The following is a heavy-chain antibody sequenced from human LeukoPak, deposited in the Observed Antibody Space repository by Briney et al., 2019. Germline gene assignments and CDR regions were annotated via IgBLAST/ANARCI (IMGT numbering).Heavy chain of an antibody. CDR2: IYSSGST. CDR3: AREPLMVRGVI. CDR1: GGSISSGSYY. Sequence: SETLSLTCTVSGGSISSGSYYWSWIRQPAGKGLEWIGRIYSSGSTNYNPSLKSRVTISVDTSKNQFSLKLSSVTAADTAVYYCAREPLMVRGVIWGQGTLVTVSS. D-gene: IGHD3-10*01. J-gene: IGHJ4*02. V-gene: IGHV4-61*02.